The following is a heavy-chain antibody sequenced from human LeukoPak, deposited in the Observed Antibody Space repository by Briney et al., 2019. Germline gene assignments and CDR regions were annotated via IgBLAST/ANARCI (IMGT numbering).Heavy chain of an antibody. J-gene: IGHJ4*02. CDR3: ARDYYDSSGSIDY. V-gene: IGHV3-48*04. Sequence: PGGSLRLSCAASGFTFSSYSMNWVRQAPGKGLEWVSYISSSSSTIYYADSVKGRFTISRDNAKNSLYLQMNSLRAEDTAVYYCARDYYDSSGSIDYWGQGTLVTVS. D-gene: IGHD3-22*01. CDR2: ISSSSSTI. CDR1: GFTFSSYS.